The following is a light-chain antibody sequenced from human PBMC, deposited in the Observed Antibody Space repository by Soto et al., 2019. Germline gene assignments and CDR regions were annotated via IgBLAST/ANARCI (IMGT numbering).Light chain of an antibody. V-gene: IGKV3-15*01. J-gene: IGKJ1*01. Sequence: EMVMTQSPATLSVSPGERATLSCRASQSVSSNLAWYQQKPGQAPRLLIYGASTRATGIPARFSGSGSGTEFTLTISSLQSEDFAVYYCQQYNNRPQTFGQGTKVDIK. CDR3: QQYNNRPQT. CDR1: QSVSSN. CDR2: GAS.